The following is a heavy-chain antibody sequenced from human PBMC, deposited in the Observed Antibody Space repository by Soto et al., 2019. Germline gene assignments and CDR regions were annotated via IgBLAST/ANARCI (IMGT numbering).Heavy chain of an antibody. CDR2: VYVTGTGT. J-gene: IGHJ4*02. CDR3: ARPEGYGSGSYYFDS. D-gene: IGHD3-10*01. V-gene: IGHV1-46*01. CDR1: GYPFTTYH. Sequence: SLNVSCKASGYPFTTYHLHWVRQAPGQGLEWMGIVYVTGTGTRSAQKFQGRLTMTRDRSTSTVYMELSSLRSEDTAVYYCARPEGYGSGSYYFDSWGQGTLVTVSS.